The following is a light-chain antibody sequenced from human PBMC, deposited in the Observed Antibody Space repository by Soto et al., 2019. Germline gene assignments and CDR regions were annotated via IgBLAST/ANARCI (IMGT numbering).Light chain of an antibody. CDR1: SSNIGSNY. Sequence: QPVLTQPPSASGTPGQRVTISCSGSSSNIGSNYVYWYQQLPGTAPKLLIYRNNQRPSGVPDRFSGSKSGTSASLAISGLLSEDDADYYCAAWDDSLSGWVFGGGTKLTVL. CDR2: RNN. V-gene: IGLV1-47*01. CDR3: AAWDDSLSGWV. J-gene: IGLJ3*02.